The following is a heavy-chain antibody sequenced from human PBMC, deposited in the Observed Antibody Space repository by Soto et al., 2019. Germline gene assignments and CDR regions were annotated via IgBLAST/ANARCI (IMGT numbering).Heavy chain of an antibody. D-gene: IGHD6-19*01. V-gene: IGHV4-4*07. J-gene: IGHJ3*02. CDR3: ARALDSSGWYGDDAFDI. CDR2: MSSSGVT. Sequence: SETLSLTCTVSGGSISNKYWSWIRQPAGKGLEWSGRMSSSGVTNYSPSFKSRVTMSVDMSKNQFSLKLSSVTATDAAVYYCARALDSSGWYGDDAFDIWGQGTMVTVSS. CDR1: GGSISNKY.